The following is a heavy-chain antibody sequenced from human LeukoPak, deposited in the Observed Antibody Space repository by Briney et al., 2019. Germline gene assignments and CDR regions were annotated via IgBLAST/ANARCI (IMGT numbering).Heavy chain of an antibody. CDR3: AKDRGPYSGYDSFFDF. J-gene: IGHJ4*02. V-gene: IGHV3-72*01. D-gene: IGHD5-12*01. Sequence: GGSLRLSCAASGFTFSDHYMDWVRQAPGKGLEWVGRIRNKADSYTTDYAASVIGRFTTSRDDSKNSLFLQMNSLRAGDTAVYYCAKDRGPYSGYDSFFDFWGQGTLVTVSS. CDR1: GFTFSDHY. CDR2: IRNKADSYTT.